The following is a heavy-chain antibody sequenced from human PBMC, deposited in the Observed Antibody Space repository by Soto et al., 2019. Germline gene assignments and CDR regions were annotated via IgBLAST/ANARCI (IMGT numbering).Heavy chain of an antibody. J-gene: IGHJ6*03. V-gene: IGHV3-66*01. CDR1: GFTVSSNY. CDR3: AGDDVHCSGGRCYGVPMDV. Sequence: GGSLRLSCAASGFTVSSNYMSWVRQAPGKGLEWVSLIQSGGSTYYAGSVKGRFTISRDNSKNTLFLQMNSLRAEDTAVYYCAGDDVHCSGGRCYGVPMDVWGKGPPVTVPS. D-gene: IGHD2-15*01. CDR2: IQSGGST.